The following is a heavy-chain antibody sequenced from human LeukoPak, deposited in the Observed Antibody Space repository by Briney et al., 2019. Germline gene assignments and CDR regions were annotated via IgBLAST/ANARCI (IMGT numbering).Heavy chain of an antibody. CDR1: GFTFSNAW. D-gene: IGHD6-19*01. J-gene: IGHJ4*02. V-gene: IGHV3-15*01. Sequence: GGSLRLSCAASGFTFSNAWMSWVRQAPGKGLEWVGRIKSKTDGGTTDYAAPVKGRFTISRDDSKNTLYLQMNSLKTEDTAVYYYTTDNVQWLVFDYWGQGTLVTVSS. CDR3: TTDNVQWLVFDY. CDR2: IKSKTDGGTT.